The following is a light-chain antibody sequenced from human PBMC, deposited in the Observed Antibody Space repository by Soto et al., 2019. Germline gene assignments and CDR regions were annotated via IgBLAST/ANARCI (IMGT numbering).Light chain of an antibody. CDR2: DAS. CDR1: QSVSYY. J-gene: IGKJ4*01. Sequence: EIVLTQSPGTLSLSPGERATLSCRASQSVSYYLAWYQQKPGQAPRLLIYDASSRATGVPDRFSGSGSGTDFTLNISRLDPEDFAVYYCQRWQPYGESPPLTFGGGTKVEIK. V-gene: IGKV3-20*01. CDR3: QRWQPYGESPPLT.